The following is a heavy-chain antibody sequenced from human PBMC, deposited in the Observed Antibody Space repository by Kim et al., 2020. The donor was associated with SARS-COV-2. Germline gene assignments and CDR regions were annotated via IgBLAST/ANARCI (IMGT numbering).Heavy chain of an antibody. D-gene: IGHD3-10*01. CDR3: AKDRGSLTMVRGAIAY. V-gene: IGHV3-23*01. J-gene: IGHJ4*02. Sequence: SVKGRFTISRDNSKNTLYLQMNSLRAEDTAVYYCAKDRGSLTMVRGAIAYWGQGTLVTVSS.